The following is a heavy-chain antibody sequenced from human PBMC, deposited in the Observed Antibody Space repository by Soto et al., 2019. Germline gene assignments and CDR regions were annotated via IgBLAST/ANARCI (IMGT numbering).Heavy chain of an antibody. Sequence: GGSLRLSCAASGFTFSSYWMHWVRQAPGKGLVWVSRINSDGSSTSYADSVKGRFTISRDNAKNTLYLQMNSLRAEDTAVYYCAREHDSSGYSPYFDYWGQGTLVTVSS. CDR3: AREHDSSGYSPYFDY. D-gene: IGHD3-22*01. J-gene: IGHJ4*02. CDR1: GFTFSSYW. CDR2: INSDGSST. V-gene: IGHV3-74*01.